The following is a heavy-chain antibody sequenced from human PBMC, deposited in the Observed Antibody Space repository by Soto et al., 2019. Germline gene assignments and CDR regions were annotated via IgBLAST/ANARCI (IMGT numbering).Heavy chain of an antibody. J-gene: IGHJ4*02. CDR3: ARVLRDYVWGSYLFDY. V-gene: IGHV1-69*13. CDR1: GGTFSSYA. CDR2: IIPIFGTA. D-gene: IGHD3-16*02. Sequence: RASVKVSCKASGGTFSSYAISWVRQAPGQGLEWMGGIIPIFGTANYAQKFQGRVTITADESTSTAYMELSSLRSEDTAVYYCARVLRDYVWGSYLFDYWGQGTLVTVSS.